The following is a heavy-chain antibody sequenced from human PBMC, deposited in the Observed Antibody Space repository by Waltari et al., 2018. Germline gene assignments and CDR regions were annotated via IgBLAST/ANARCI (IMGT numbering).Heavy chain of an antibody. Sequence: ESGPGLVKPSETLSLTCTVSGGSISSHYWSWIRQPPGKGLEWIGYIYYSGSTNYNPSLKSRVTISVDTSKNQFSLKLSSVTAADTAVYYCVRELYGDYGRYYYYGMDVWGQGTTVTVSS. V-gene: IGHV4-59*11. CDR3: VRELYGDYGRYYYYGMDV. D-gene: IGHD4-17*01. CDR1: GGSISSHY. CDR2: IYYSGST. J-gene: IGHJ6*02.